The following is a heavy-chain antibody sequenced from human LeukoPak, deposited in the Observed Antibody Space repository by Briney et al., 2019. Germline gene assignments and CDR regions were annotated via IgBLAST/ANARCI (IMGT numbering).Heavy chain of an antibody. D-gene: IGHD3-3*01. Sequence: TSETLSLTCTVSGGSISSYSWSWIRQPAGKGLEWIGRIYTSGSTNYNPSLKSRVTVSVDTSKNQFSLKLSSVTAADTAVYYCAGDFYDFWSGYLRYDYWGQGTLVTVSS. CDR1: GGSISSYS. CDR2: IYTSGST. V-gene: IGHV4-4*07. CDR3: AGDFYDFWSGYLRYDY. J-gene: IGHJ4*02.